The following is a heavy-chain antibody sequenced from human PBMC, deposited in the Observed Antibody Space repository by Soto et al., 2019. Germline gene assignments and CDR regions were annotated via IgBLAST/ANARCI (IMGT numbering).Heavy chain of an antibody. D-gene: IGHD6-13*01. Sequence: ASVKVSCKASGGTFSSYAISWVRQAPGQGLEWMGGIIPIFGTANYAQKFQGRVTITADESTSTAYMELSSLRSEDTAVYYCARDHNSSWYNSTTYYYYYYGMDVWGQGTTVTVSS. V-gene: IGHV1-69*13. CDR2: IIPIFGTA. CDR3: ARDHNSSWYNSTTYYYYYYGMDV. J-gene: IGHJ6*02. CDR1: GGTFSSYA.